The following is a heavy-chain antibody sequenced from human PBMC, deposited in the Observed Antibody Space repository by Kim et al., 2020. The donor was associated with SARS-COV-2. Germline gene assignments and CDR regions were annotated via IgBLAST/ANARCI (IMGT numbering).Heavy chain of an antibody. CDR3: ARGRAGVVPAPVLGLEPYYEYFIVDV. V-gene: IGHV4-34*01. Sequence: SETLSLTCAVYGGSFSGYYWSWVRQSPGKGLEWIGEVSPSGPFNHNPSLKSRVTISVDTSKNQFSLKLTSVTAADTAFYYCARGRAGVVPAPVLGLEPYYEYFIVDVWGHGTPVTVSS. D-gene: IGHD3-3*01. CDR2: VSPSGPF. CDR1: GGSFSGYY. J-gene: IGHJ6*01.